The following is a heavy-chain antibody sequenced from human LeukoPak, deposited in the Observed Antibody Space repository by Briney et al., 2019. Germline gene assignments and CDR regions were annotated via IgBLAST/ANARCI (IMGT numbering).Heavy chain of an antibody. Sequence: GGSLRLSCAASGFTFSSYAFHWVRQAPGKGLEWVAVISYDGSNKFYADSVKGRFTISRDNAKNTLYLQMNSLRAEDTAVYYCGRGFSIVPAGIPDYWGLGTLVTVSS. CDR2: ISYDGSNK. V-gene: IGHV3-30-3*01. D-gene: IGHD2-2*02. CDR3: GRGFSIVPAGIPDY. CDR1: GFTFSSYA. J-gene: IGHJ4*02.